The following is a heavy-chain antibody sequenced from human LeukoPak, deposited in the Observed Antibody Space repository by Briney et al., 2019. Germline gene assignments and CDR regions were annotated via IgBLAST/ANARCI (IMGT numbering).Heavy chain of an antibody. CDR2: ISSSGSTI. D-gene: IGHD3-10*01. CDR1: GFTFSSYE. Sequence: GGSLRLSCAASGFTFSSYEMTWVRQAPGKGLERVSYISSSGSTIYYADSLKGRFTISRDNAKNSMYLQMKSLRAEDTAVYYCARSAHSGLFDYWGQGTLVTVSS. J-gene: IGHJ4*02. CDR3: ARSAHSGLFDY. V-gene: IGHV3-48*03.